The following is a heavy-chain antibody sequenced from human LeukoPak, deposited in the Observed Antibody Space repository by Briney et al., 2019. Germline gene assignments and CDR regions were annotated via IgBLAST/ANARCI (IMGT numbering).Heavy chain of an antibody. J-gene: IGHJ5*02. V-gene: IGHV3-74*01. Sequence: AGGSLRLSCASSGFTFSSYWMHWVRQAPAKALVWVSRITSDGSSTNYADSVKGRFTISRDNAKNTLYLQMNSLRAEDTAVYYCVRDRVAAAAWGQGTMVTVSS. D-gene: IGHD6-13*01. CDR3: VRDRVAAAA. CDR2: ITSDGSST. CDR1: GFTFSSYW.